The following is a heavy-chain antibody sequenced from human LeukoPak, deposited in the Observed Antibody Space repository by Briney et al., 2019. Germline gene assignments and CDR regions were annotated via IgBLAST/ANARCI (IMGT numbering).Heavy chain of an antibody. J-gene: IGHJ4*02. Sequence: SETLSLTCAVYGGSFSGYYWSWIRQPPGKGLEWIGEINHSGSTNYNPSLKSRVTISVDTSKNQFSLKLSSVTAADTAVYYCATRAPYGSGSYRYYFDYWGQGTLVTVSS. CDR3: ATRAPYGSGSYRYYFDY. V-gene: IGHV4-34*01. D-gene: IGHD3-10*01. CDR1: GGSFSGYY. CDR2: INHSGST.